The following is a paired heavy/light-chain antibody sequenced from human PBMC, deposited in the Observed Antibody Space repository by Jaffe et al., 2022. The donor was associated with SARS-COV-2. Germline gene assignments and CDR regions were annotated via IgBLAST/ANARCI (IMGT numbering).Heavy chain of an antibody. CDR2: IDHSGST. CDR3: AKIRAVGGWAFDL. J-gene: IGHJ3*01. Sequence: QVQLQESGPGLAKPSETLSLTCTVSRYSVSSAYYWGWIRQPPGKGLEWIGSIDHSGSTYYNPSLKSRVAMSVDTSKNQFSLKLPSVTAADTAVYYCAKIRAVGGWAFDLWGQGTMVTVSS. D-gene: IGHD3-10*01. V-gene: IGHV4-38-2*02. CDR1: RYSVSSAYY.
Light chain of an antibody. CDR3: QQYGFSPPGFT. CDR1: QSVSSSF. CDR2: GAS. J-gene: IGKJ3*01. V-gene: IGKV3-20*01. Sequence: EIVLTQSPGTLSLSPGERATLSCRASQSVSSSFLAWYQQKPGQAPRLLIYGASSRATGIPDRFSGSGSGTDFTLTISRLEPEDFAVYYCQQYGFSPPGFTFGPGTKVDIK.